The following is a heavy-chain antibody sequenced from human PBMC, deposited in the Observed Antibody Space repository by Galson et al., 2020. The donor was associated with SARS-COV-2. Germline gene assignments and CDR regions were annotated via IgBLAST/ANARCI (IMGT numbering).Heavy chain of an antibody. CDR2: ISYDESNK. CDR3: ARDGGGWFDP. CDR1: GFTFSSYA. D-gene: IGHD3-16*01. Sequence: TGGSLRLSCAASGFTFSSYAMHWVRQAPGKGLEWVAVISYDESNKYYADSVKGRFTISRDNSKNTLYLQMNSLRAEDTAVYYCARDGGGWFDPWGQGTLVTVSS. V-gene: IGHV3-30-3*01. J-gene: IGHJ5*02.